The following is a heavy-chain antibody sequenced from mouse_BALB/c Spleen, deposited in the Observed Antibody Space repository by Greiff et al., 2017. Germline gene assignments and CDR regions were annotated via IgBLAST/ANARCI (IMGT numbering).Heavy chain of an antibody. Sequence: VQLVESGAELARPGASVKMSCKASGYTFTSYTMHWVKQRPGQGLEWIGYINPSSGYTNYNQKFKDKATLTADKSSSTAYMQLSSLTSEDSAVYYCARIGGYFDVWGAGTTVTVSS. J-gene: IGHJ1*01. CDR3: ARIGGYFDV. CDR1: GYTFTSYT. CDR2: INPSSGYT. D-gene: IGHD3-1*01. V-gene: IGHV1-4*01.